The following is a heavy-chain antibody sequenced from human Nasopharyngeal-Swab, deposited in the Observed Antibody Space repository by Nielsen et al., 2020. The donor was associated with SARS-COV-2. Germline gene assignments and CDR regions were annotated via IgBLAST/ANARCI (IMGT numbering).Heavy chain of an antibody. J-gene: IGHJ3*02. CDR1: GFTFSSYA. V-gene: IGHV3-48*02. CDR3: ARDVSYYDRSGHDVFDI. D-gene: IGHD3-16*01. Sequence: GESLKISCAASGFTFSSYAMSWVRQAPGKGLEWVSYISTSSGTIYYADSVKGRFIISRDNGKNSMYLQMNSLRDDDTALYYCARDVSYYDRSGHDVFDIWGQGTMVTVSS. CDR2: ISTSSGTI.